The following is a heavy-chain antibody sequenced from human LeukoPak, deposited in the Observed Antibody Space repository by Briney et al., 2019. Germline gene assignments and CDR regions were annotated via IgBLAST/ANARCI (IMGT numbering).Heavy chain of an antibody. V-gene: IGHV4-61*02. CDR1: GGSISRGRLY. J-gene: IGHJ5*02. Sequence: SETLSLTCTVTGGSISRGRLYCSWIRQPAGKGLELIGRIYPTGSTNYNPSLKSRVTISLDTSKNQFSLKLTSVTAADTSVYYCAKMHPFPDNWFDPRGQGTLVTVSS. D-gene: IGHD1-14*01. CDR3: AKMHPFPDNWFDP. CDR2: IYPTGST.